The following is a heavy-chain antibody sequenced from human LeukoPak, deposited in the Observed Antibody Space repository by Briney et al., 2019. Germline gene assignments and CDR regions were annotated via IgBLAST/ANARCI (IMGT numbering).Heavy chain of an antibody. CDR1: GFTFSSYS. CDR2: IGSSSSYI. Sequence: PGGSLRLSRAASGFTFSSYSMNWVRQAPGKGLEWVSSIGSSSSYIYYADSVKGRFTISRDNAKNSLYPQMNSLRAEDTAVYYCAKDPRLCSSTSCYSYYYYYMDVWGKGTTVTVSS. CDR3: AKDPRLCSSTSCYSYYYYYMDV. J-gene: IGHJ6*03. D-gene: IGHD2-2*02. V-gene: IGHV3-21*04.